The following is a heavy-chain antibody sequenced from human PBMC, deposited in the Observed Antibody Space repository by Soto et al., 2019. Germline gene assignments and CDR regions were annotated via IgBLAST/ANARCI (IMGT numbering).Heavy chain of an antibody. CDR1: GDSVTFGHYY. CDR2: IFFTGAT. Sequence: QVQLQESGPGLVKPSETLSLICIVSGDSVTFGHYYWSWIRQPPGKGLEWIGHIFFTGATNYSPSLKSRVTMSVDSSKSQFSLNLTSVTAADSAIYYCARARSDSAGSSLSRRLDVWGQGTTVTVSS. V-gene: IGHV4-61*01. CDR3: ARARSDSAGSSLSRRLDV. J-gene: IGHJ6*02. D-gene: IGHD3-10*01.